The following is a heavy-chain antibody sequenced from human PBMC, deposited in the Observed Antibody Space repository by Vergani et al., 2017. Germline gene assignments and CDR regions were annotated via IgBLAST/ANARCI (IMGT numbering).Heavy chain of an antibody. D-gene: IGHD3-10*01. CDR2: IIPIFGTA. CDR1: GGTFSSYA. CDR3: ARDINKHYYGSGSLGNAFDI. Sequence: QVQLVQSGAEVNKPGSSVKVSCKASGGTFSSYAISWVRQAPGQGLEWMGRIIPIFGTANYAQKFQGRVTITADKSTSTAYMELSSLRSEDTAVYYCARDINKHYYGSGSLGNAFDIWGQGTMVTVSS. J-gene: IGHJ3*02. V-gene: IGHV1-69*14.